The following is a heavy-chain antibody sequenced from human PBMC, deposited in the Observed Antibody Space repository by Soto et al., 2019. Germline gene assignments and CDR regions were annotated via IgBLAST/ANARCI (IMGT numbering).Heavy chain of an antibody. V-gene: IGHV3-23*01. J-gene: IGHJ6*02. CDR3: ADVSGSHLNYYYGMGV. CDR2: IGGSGATT. Sequence: GGSLRLSCRASGFTFSSYAMTWVRQAPGKGLEWVSGIGGSGATTYYAETVRGRFTISRDNSKNTLYLQMNRLRGDDTAVYYCADVSGSHLNYYYGMGVWGQGTTVTVSS. CDR1: GFTFSSYA. D-gene: IGHD1-26*01.